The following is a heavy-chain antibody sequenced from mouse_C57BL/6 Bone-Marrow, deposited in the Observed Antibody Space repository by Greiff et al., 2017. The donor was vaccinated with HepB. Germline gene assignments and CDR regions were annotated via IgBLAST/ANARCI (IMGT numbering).Heavy chain of an antibody. Sequence: EVKLVESGGGLVKPGGSLKLSCAASGFTFSSYAMSWVRQTPEKRLEWVATISDGGSYTYYPDNVKGRFTISRDNAKNNLYLQMSHLKSVDTAMYYCARDYGSSSFAYWGQGTLVTVSA. J-gene: IGHJ3*01. CDR3: ARDYGSSSFAY. CDR2: ISDGGSYT. V-gene: IGHV5-4*01. D-gene: IGHD1-1*01. CDR1: GFTFSSYA.